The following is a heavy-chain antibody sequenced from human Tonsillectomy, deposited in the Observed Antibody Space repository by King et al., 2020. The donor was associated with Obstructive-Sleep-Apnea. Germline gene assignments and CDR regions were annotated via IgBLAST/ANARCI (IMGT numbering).Heavy chain of an antibody. CDR2: ISVSGVSR. D-gene: IGHD3-10*01. CDR1: GFTFSSYA. Sequence: VQLVESGGGLVRPGGSLRLSCAASGFTFSSYAMTWVRQAPGKGLEWVSAISVSGVSRYCADSVKGRFTISRDNSKNTLYLQMNSLRAGDTAVYYCAKLLWFGELFGKYGMDVWGQGTTVTVSS. J-gene: IGHJ6*02. V-gene: IGHV3-23*04. CDR3: AKLLWFGELFGKYGMDV.